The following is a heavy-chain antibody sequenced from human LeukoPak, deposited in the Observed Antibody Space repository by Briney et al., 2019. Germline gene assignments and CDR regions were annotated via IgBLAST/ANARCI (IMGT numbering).Heavy chain of an antibody. V-gene: IGHV4-59*01. CDR1: GGSISSYY. D-gene: IGHD6-25*01. CDR3: ARVGGIAASNWFDP. Sequence: SETLSLTCTVSGGSISSYYWSWIRQPPGKGLEWIGYIYYSGSTNYNPSLKSRVTISVDTSKNQFSLKLSSVTAADTAVYYCARVGGIAASNWFDPWGQGTLVTVSS. J-gene: IGHJ5*02. CDR2: IYYSGST.